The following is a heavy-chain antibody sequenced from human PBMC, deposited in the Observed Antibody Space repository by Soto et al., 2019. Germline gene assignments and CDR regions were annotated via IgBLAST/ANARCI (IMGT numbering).Heavy chain of an antibody. V-gene: IGHV4-59*01. Sequence: SETLSLTCTVSGGSISRYSWLWIRQPPGKGLEWIGYIYYSGSTNYNPSLKSRVTISVDTSKNQFSLKLSSVTAADTAVYYCARTGLYGSGSYRPTYYLDYSGQGTLVTLST. CDR1: GGSISRYS. CDR2: IYYSGST. D-gene: IGHD3-10*01. J-gene: IGHJ4*02. CDR3: ARTGLYGSGSYRPTYYLDY.